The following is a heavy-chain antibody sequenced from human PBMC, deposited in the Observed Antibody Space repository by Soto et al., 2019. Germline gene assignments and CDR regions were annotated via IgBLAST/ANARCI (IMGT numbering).Heavy chain of an antibody. J-gene: IGHJ4*02. CDR1: GYRFTGYY. V-gene: IGHV1-2*02. Sequence: GXSVKVPCTASGYRFTGYYIHWVRQATGQGLEWMGWINPDSGATNYAQNFQGRVTLTSDTSISTASMDLTSLTSDDTAVYYCARGDYGTGGYPFPYFDYWGQGTLVTFSS. CDR2: INPDSGAT. CDR3: ARGDYGTGGYPFPYFDY. D-gene: IGHD2-8*02.